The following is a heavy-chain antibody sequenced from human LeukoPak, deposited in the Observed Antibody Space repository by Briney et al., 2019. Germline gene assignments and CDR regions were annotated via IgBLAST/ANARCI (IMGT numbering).Heavy chain of an antibody. V-gene: IGHV1-69*05. CDR1: GDNFSSYA. D-gene: IGHD6-19*01. Sequence: GASVKVSCKALGDNFSSYAISWVRQAPGQGLEWMGGIIPIFGTANYAQKFQGRVTITTDESTSTAYMELSSLRSEDTAVYYCARSEYSSGWDGFYYYMDVWGKGTTVTVSS. J-gene: IGHJ6*03. CDR2: IIPIFGTA. CDR3: ARSEYSSGWDGFYYYMDV.